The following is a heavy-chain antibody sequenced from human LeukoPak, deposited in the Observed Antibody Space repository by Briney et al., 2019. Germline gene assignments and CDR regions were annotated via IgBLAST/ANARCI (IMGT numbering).Heavy chain of an antibody. J-gene: IGHJ3*02. Sequence: ASVKVSCKASGYTFTSYGISWVRQAPGQGLEWMGWISAYNGNTNYAQKIQGRVTMTTDTSTSTAYMGLRSLRSDDTAVYYCARGGVAARPGNDAFDIWGQGTMVTVSS. CDR2: ISAYNGNT. V-gene: IGHV1-18*01. D-gene: IGHD6-6*01. CDR3: ARGGVAARPGNDAFDI. CDR1: GYTFTSYG.